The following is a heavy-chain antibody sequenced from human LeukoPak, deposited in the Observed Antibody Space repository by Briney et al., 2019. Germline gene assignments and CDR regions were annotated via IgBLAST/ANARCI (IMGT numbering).Heavy chain of an antibody. D-gene: IGHD1-26*01. J-gene: IGHJ6*03. Sequence: PGGSLRLSCAASGFTFSSYSMNWVRQAPGKGLEWVAVISYDGSNKYYADSVKGRFTISRDNSKNTLYLQMNSLRAEDTAVYYCAKRGEWDYYYYYYMDVWGKGTTVTVSS. CDR1: GFTFSSYS. CDR3: AKRGEWDYYYYYYMDV. CDR2: ISYDGSNK. V-gene: IGHV3-30*18.